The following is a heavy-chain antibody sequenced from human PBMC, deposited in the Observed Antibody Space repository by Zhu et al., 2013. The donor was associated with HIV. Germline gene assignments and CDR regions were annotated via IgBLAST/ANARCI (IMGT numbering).Heavy chain of an antibody. J-gene: IGHJ6*02. Sequence: QVQLVQSGAEVKKPGSSVKVSCKASGGTFSSYAISWVRQATGQGLEWMGWMNPKTGHTGCAPNFQGRLTMTRNTSISTAYMELSSLKSDDTAVYYCARGGKSGSESYGLDVWGQGTTVIVSS. CDR3: ARGGKSGSESYGLDV. D-gene: IGHD3-10*01. V-gene: IGHV1-8*02. CDR2: MNPKTGHT. CDR1: GGTFSSYA.